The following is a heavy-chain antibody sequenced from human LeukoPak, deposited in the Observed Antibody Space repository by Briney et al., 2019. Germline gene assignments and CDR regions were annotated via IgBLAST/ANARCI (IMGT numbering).Heavy chain of an antibody. CDR3: ARTYYDFWSGYLFDP. D-gene: IGHD3-3*01. V-gene: IGHV4-34*01. CDR2: INHSGST. CDR1: GGSFSGYY. J-gene: IGHJ5*02. Sequence: KTSETPSLTCAVYGGSFSGYYWSWIRQPPGKGLEWIGEINHSGSTNYNPSLKSRVTISVDTSKNQFSLKLSSVTAADTAVYYCARTYYDFWSGYLFDPWGQGTLVTVSS.